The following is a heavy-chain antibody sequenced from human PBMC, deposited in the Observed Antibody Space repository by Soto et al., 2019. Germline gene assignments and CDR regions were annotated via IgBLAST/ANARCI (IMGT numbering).Heavy chain of an antibody. CDR2: ISAYNGNT. J-gene: IGHJ6*03. CDR1: GYTFTSYG. V-gene: IGHV1-18*01. D-gene: IGHD4-17*01. Sequence: VASVKVSCKASGYTFTSYGISWVRQAPGQGLEWMGWISAYNGNTNYAQKLQGRVTMTTDTSTSTAYMELRSLRSDDTAVYYCARDYGDYYYYYYMDVWGKGTTVTVS. CDR3: ARDYGDYYYYYYMDV.